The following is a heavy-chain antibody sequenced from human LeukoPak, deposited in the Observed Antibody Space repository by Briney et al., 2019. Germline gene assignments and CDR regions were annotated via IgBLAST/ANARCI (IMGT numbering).Heavy chain of an antibody. CDR3: ARRRVYSGSGEFDF. CDR2: IHYSGTT. Sequence: SETLSLTCTVSGGSMSGYYWSWIRQPPGKGLEWIGYIHYSGTTNYNPSLKSRVTISLDTSRNQFSLKLRSVTTADTAVYYCARRRVYSGSGEFDFWGQGALVTVSS. CDR1: GGSMSGYY. J-gene: IGHJ4*02. D-gene: IGHD5-12*01. V-gene: IGHV4-59*01.